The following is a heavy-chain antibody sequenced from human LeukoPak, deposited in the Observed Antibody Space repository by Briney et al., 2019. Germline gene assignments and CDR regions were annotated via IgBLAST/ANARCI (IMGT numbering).Heavy chain of an antibody. CDR3: AKDMTRRGYRGPHIFDY. CDR2: ISWNSGSI. D-gene: IGHD5-12*01. Sequence: GRSLRLSCAASGFTFDDYAMRWVRQAPGKGLEWVSGISWNSGSIGYADSVKGRFTISRDNAKNSLYLQMNSLRAEDTALYYCAKDMTRRGYRGPHIFDYWGQGTLVTVSS. CDR1: GFTFDDYA. V-gene: IGHV3-9*01. J-gene: IGHJ4*02.